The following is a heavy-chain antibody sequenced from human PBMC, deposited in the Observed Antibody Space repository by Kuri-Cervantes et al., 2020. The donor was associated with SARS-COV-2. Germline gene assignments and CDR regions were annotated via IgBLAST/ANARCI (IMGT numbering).Heavy chain of an antibody. V-gene: IGHV3-66*01. CDR2: IYSGGST. J-gene: IGHJ6*02. Sequence: GGSLRLSCAASGFTFSSYGMHWVRQAPGKGLEWVSSIYSGGSTHYAESLKGRFTISRDTSKNTVYLQMNSLRGEDTGVYYCARGLICSTCDTPDYYGMDVWGQGTTVTVSS. CDR3: ARGLICSTCDTPDYYGMDV. D-gene: IGHD2-15*01. CDR1: GFTFSSYG.